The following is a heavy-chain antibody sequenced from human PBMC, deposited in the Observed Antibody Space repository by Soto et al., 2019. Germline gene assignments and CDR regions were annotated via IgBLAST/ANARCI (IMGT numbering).Heavy chain of an antibody. J-gene: IGHJ6*02. V-gene: IGHV3-30-3*01. D-gene: IGHD3-3*01. CDR3: ARPVLRFLEWLLGMDV. CDR1: GFTFSSYA. Sequence: PGGSLRLSSAASGFTFSSYAMHWVRQAPGKGLEWVAVISYDGSNKYYADSVKGRFTISRDNSKNTLYLQMNSLRAEDTAVYYCARPVLRFLEWLLGMDVWGQGTTVTVSS. CDR2: ISYDGSNK.